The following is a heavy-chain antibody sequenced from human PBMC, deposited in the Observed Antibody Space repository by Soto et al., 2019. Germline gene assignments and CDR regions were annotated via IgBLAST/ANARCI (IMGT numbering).Heavy chain of an antibody. CDR3: ASFVVVPAAMGAFDI. D-gene: IGHD2-2*01. J-gene: IGHJ3*02. CDR2: IIPILGIA. V-gene: IGHV1-69*02. CDR1: GGTFSSYT. Sequence: QVQLVQSGAEVKKPGSSVKVSCKASGGTFSSYTISWVRQAPGQGLEWMGRIIPILGIANYAQKFQGRVTITADKSTSTAYMELSSLRSEDTAVYYCASFVVVPAAMGAFDIWGQGTMVTVSS.